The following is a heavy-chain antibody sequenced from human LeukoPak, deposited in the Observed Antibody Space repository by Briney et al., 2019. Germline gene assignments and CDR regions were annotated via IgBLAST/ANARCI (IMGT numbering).Heavy chain of an antibody. CDR2: IYYSGST. Sequence: SETLSLTCTVSGGSISSSSYYWGWIRQPPGKGLEWIGSIYYSGSTYYNPSLKSRVTISVDTSKNQFSLKLSSVTAADTAVYYCARVPRYDILTGYYSLPLDYWGQGTLVTVSS. D-gene: IGHD3-9*01. J-gene: IGHJ4*02. CDR1: GGSISSSSYY. CDR3: ARVPRYDILTGYYSLPLDY. V-gene: IGHV4-39*07.